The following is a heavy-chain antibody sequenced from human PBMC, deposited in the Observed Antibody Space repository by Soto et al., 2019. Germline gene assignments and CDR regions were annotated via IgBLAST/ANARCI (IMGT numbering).Heavy chain of an antibody. CDR2: ISYDGSNK. V-gene: IGHV3-30-3*01. J-gene: IGHJ4*02. D-gene: IGHD2-2*01. CDR1: GFTFSSYA. CDR3: ARAYCSSTSCYAIDY. Sequence: QVQLVESGGGVVQPGRSLRLSCAGSGFTFSSYAMHCVRQAPGKGLEWVAVISYDGSNKYYADSVKGRFTISRDNSKNTLYLQMNSLRAEDTAVYYCARAYCSSTSCYAIDYWGQGTLVTVSS.